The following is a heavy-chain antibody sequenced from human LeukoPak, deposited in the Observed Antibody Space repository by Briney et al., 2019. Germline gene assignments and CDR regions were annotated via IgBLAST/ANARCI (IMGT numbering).Heavy chain of an antibody. V-gene: IGHV3-7*01. J-gene: IGHJ4*02. CDR2: IKDDGSDK. CDR3: ARHLLRGQNFDY. CDR1: GFTFSDCW. Sequence: AGSLRLSCGTSGFTFSDCWLSWFRQAPGQGLGWVGSIKDDGSDKYYLQSVRSRFTISRDNSEDSLYLQLNDLRAEDTAVFYCARHLLRGQNFDYWGQGTTVTVSS.